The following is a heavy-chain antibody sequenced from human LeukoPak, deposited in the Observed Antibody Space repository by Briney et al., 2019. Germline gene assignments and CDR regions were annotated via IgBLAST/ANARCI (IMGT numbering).Heavy chain of an antibody. J-gene: IGHJ6*03. CDR3: ARHNAIPGYYYYYMDV. CDR2: IKQDGNEK. CDR1: GFTFTSYW. D-gene: IGHD2-8*01. Sequence: GGSLGLSCAASGFTFTSYWMSWVRQAPGKGLEWVANIKQDGNEKYYVDSVRGRFTISRDNGKNSLYLQMNSLRAEDTAVYYCARHNAIPGYYYYYMDVWGKGTTVTVSS. V-gene: IGHV3-7*01.